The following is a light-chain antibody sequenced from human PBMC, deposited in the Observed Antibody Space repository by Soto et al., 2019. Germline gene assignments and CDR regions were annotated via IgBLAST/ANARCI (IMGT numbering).Light chain of an antibody. CDR2: KAS. CDR3: QQYTYYSWT. Sequence: DIQMTQSPSTVSATVRDRVSINCRASQSISAWLAWYQQKPGKAPRLLIYKASTLEIGVPSRFSGSGSGTEFTLTISSLQPDDVATYCCQQYTYYSWTFGQRTKVDIK. CDR1: QSISAW. J-gene: IGKJ1*01. V-gene: IGKV1-5*03.